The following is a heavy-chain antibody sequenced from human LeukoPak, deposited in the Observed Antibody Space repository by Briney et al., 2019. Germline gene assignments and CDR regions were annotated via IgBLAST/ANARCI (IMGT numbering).Heavy chain of an antibody. D-gene: IGHD4-17*01. Sequence: SETLSLTCTVSGGSISSCYWSWIRQPAGKGLEWIGRIYTSGSTNYNPSLKSRVTMSVDTSKNQFSLKLSSVTAADTAVYYCARGLDDYGDYALYYFDYWGQGTLVTVSS. J-gene: IGHJ4*02. CDR2: IYTSGST. V-gene: IGHV4-4*07. CDR1: GGSISSCY. CDR3: ARGLDDYGDYALYYFDY.